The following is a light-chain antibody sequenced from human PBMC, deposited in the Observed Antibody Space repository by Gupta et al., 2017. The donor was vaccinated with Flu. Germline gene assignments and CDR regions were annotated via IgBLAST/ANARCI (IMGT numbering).Light chain of an antibody. CDR1: SSDVGIYDY. V-gene: IGLV2-14*01. J-gene: IGLJ3*02. CDR3: SSYTTSSTWV. CDR2: EVV. Sequence: ASVSGSPGQSITISCTGTSSDVGIYDYVSWYHHFPGTAPKVIIYEVVKRPSGVSSRFSGSKSGNAASLTISGLQAEDEGVYYCSSYTTSSTWVFGGGTRLTVL.